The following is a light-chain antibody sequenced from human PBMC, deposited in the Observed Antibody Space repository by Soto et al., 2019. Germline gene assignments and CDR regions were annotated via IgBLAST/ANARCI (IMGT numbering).Light chain of an antibody. Sequence: SPANISWSAVERATRSCRASQTISNKLGWYQQKPGQAPRLLIYDASNRATGIPARFSGSGSGTDFTLTISRLEPEDSAVYHCQPYGSSPTTSGQGTKGDIK. CDR3: QPYGSSPTT. CDR2: DAS. CDR1: QTISNK. J-gene: IGKJ1*01. V-gene: IGKV3-20*01.